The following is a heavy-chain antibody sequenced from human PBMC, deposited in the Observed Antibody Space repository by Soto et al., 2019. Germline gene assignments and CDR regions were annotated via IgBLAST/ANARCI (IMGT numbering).Heavy chain of an antibody. Sequence: QVQLVESGGGVVQPGRSLRLSCAASGFTFSSYGMHWVRQAPGKGLEGVAVIWYDGSNKYYADSVKGRFTISRDNSKNTLYLQMNSLRAEDTAVYYCARDSNDYVWGSYRPAYYFDYWGQGTLVTVSS. D-gene: IGHD3-16*02. CDR1: GFTFSSYG. CDR2: IWYDGSNK. V-gene: IGHV3-33*01. J-gene: IGHJ4*02. CDR3: ARDSNDYVWGSYRPAYYFDY.